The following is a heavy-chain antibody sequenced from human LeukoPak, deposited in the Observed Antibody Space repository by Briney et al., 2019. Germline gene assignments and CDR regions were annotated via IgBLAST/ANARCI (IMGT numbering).Heavy chain of an antibody. CDR2: IYSGGST. J-gene: IGHJ4*02. D-gene: IGHD5-18*01. CDR3: ARAGYTAMGPFDY. V-gene: IGHV3-66*02. Sequence: GGSLRLSCAASGFTVSSNYMSWVRQAPGKGLEWVSVIYSGGSTYYADSVKGRFTISRDNSKNTLYLQMNSLRAEDTAVYYCARAGYTAMGPFDYWGQGTLVTVSS. CDR1: GFTVSSNY.